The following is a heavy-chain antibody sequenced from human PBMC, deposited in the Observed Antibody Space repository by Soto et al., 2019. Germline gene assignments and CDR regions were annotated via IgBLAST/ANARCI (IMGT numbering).Heavy chain of an antibody. CDR3: ARHLAIVGVTEYYYYGMDV. V-gene: IGHV5-10-1*01. CDR2: IDPSDSYT. J-gene: IGHJ6*02. Sequence: PGESLKISCKGSGYSCSSYWIILVRQMPGKGLEWMGRIDPSDSYTNYSPSFQGHVTISADKSISTAYLQWSSLKASDTAMYYCARHLAIVGVTEYYYYGMDVWGQGTTVTVSS. D-gene: IGHD1-26*01. CDR1: GYSCSSYW.